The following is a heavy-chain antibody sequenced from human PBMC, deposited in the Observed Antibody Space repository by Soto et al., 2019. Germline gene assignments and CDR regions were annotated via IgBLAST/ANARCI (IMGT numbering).Heavy chain of an antibody. CDR3: ARAGGYDFWSGLYDY. Sequence: KPSETLSLTCTVSGGSVSSGSYYWSWIRQPPGKGLEWIGYIYYSGSTNYNPSLKSRVAISVDTSKNQFSLKLSSVTAADTAVYYCARAGGYDFWSGLYDYWGQGTLVTVSS. V-gene: IGHV4-61*01. CDR2: IYYSGST. D-gene: IGHD3-3*01. CDR1: GGSVSSGSYY. J-gene: IGHJ4*02.